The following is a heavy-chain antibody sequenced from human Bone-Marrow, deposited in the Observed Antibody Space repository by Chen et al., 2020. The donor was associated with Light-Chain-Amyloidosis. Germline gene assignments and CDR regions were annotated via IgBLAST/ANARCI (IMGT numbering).Heavy chain of an antibody. D-gene: IGHD3-9*01. CDR2: ISGSGGSR. CDR1: GFAFSSYA. CDR3: AKDISYDDILPGYPADAFDI. V-gene: IGHV3-23*04. J-gene: IGHJ3*02. Sequence: EVQLVESGGGLVQPGGSLRLSCAASGFAFSSYAMSWVRQAPGKGLEWGSTISGSGGSRYYGDSVKGRLTISRDNSKNALLLQRNSLRAEDTAVYYCAKDISYDDILPGYPADAFDIWGQGTMVTVSS.